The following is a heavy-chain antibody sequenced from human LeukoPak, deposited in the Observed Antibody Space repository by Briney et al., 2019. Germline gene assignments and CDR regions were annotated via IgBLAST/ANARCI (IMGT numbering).Heavy chain of an antibody. CDR2: IRYDGSNK. CDR3: AKGGFDYYDSSGHFGLDY. V-gene: IGHV3-30*02. CDR1: GFTFISYG. Sequence: GGSLRLSCAGSGFTFISYGMHGVRQAPGKGLEWVAFIRYDGSNKYYADSVKGRFTISRDNSQNTLYLQMNSLRAEDTAVYYCAKGGFDYYDSSGHFGLDYWGQGTLVTVSS. J-gene: IGHJ4*02. D-gene: IGHD3-22*01.